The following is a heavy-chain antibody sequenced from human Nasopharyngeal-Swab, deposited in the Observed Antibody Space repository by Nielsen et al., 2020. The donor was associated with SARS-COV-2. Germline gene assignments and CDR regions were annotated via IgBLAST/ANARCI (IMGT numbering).Heavy chain of an antibody. Sequence: SETLSLTCTVSGGSISSSSYYWGWIRQPPGKGLEWIGSIYYSGSTYYNPSLKSRVTISVDTSKNQFSLKLSSVTAADTAVYYCASYYDSSGYQTFYYYDMDVWGKGTTVTVSS. CDR3: ASYYDSSGYQTFYYYDMDV. V-gene: IGHV4-39*01. D-gene: IGHD3-22*01. CDR2: IYYSGST. CDR1: GGSISSSSYY. J-gene: IGHJ6*03.